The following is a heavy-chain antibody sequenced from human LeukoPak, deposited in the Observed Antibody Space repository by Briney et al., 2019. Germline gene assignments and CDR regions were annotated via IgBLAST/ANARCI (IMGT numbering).Heavy chain of an antibody. CDR1: GFTFDDYA. CDR3: AVSAYCGGDCYSAAFDI. J-gene: IGHJ3*02. V-gene: IGHV3-9*01. Sequence: GRSLRLSCAASGFTFDDYAMHWVRQAPGKGLEWASGISWNSGSIGYADSVKGRFTISRDNAKNSLYLQMNSLRAEDTALYYCAVSAYCGGDCYSAAFDIWGQRTMVTVSS. D-gene: IGHD2-21*02. CDR2: ISWNSGSI.